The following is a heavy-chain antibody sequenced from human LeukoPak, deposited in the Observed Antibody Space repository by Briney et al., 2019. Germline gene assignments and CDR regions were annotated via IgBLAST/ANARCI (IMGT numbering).Heavy chain of an antibody. V-gene: IGHV3-21*01. CDR3: ARGWGYYDSSGLGIS. D-gene: IGHD3-22*01. J-gene: IGHJ5*02. CDR1: GFTFSSYS. CDR2: ISSSSYI. Sequence: GGSLRLSCAASGFTFSSYSMNWVRQAPGKGLEWVSSISSSSYIYYADSVKGRFTISRDNAKNSLYLQMNSLRAEDTAVYYCARGWGYYDSSGLGISWGQGTLVTVSS.